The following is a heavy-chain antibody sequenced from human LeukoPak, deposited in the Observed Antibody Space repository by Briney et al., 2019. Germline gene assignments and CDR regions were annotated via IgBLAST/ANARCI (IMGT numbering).Heavy chain of an antibody. J-gene: IGHJ4*02. CDR1: GYTFSRYG. CDR2: ISAYNGNT. V-gene: IGHV1-18*01. D-gene: IGHD6-6*01. Sequence: ASVKVSCKASGYTFSRYGITWVRQAPGQGLEWVAWISAYNGNTNYAHSVQGRVTMTRDMSTSTVYMELSSLRSEDTAVYYCARDVLIAALGYWGQGTLVTVSS. CDR3: ARDVLIAALGY.